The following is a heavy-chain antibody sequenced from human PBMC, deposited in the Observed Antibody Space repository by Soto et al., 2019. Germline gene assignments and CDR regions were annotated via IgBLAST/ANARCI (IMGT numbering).Heavy chain of an antibody. V-gene: IGHV3-33*01. CDR3: ARGFYDSSGYYYYLDY. CDR2: IWYDGSNK. J-gene: IGHJ4*02. Sequence: GGSLRLSCAASGFTFSSYGMHWVRQAPGKGLEWVAVIWYDGSNKYYADSVKGRFTISRDNSKNTLYLQMNSLRAEDTAVYYCARGFYDSSGYYYYLDYWGQGTLVTVSS. CDR1: GFTFSSYG. D-gene: IGHD3-22*01.